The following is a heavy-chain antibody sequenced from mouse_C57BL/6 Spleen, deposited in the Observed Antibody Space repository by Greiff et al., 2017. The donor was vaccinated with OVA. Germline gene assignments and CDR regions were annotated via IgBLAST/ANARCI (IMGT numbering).Heavy chain of an antibody. CDR1: GYTFTSYW. CDR2: IHPNSGST. Sequence: QVQLQQPGAELVKPGASVKLSCKASGYTFTSYWMHWVKQRPGQGLEWIGMIHPNSGSTNYNEKFKSKATLTVDKSSSTAYMQLSSLTSEDSAVYYCARRLTGTGYFDDWGQGTTLTVSS. D-gene: IGHD4-1*01. J-gene: IGHJ2*01. V-gene: IGHV1-64*01. CDR3: ARRLTGTGYFDD.